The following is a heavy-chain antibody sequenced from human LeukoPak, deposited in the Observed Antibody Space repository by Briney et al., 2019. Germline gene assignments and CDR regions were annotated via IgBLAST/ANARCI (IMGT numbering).Heavy chain of an antibody. CDR2: INSDGSST. J-gene: IGHJ5*02. V-gene: IGHV3-74*03. CDR1: GFTFSSSW. D-gene: IGHD1-26*01. CDR3: TRLSGSYHPDP. Sequence: GMSLRLSCAASGFTFSSSWMHWVRQAPGKGLVWVSHINSDGSSTTYADSVKGRFTISRDNAKNTLFLQMNSLRAEDTAVYYCTRLSGSYHPDPWGQGALVTVSS.